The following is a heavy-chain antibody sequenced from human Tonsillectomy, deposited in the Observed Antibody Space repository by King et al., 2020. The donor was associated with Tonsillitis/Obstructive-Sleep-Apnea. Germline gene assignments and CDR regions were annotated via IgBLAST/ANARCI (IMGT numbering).Heavy chain of an antibody. CDR2: IYYSGIT. CDR3: ARPRGLGLFFDY. CDR1: DGSISSSTYY. Sequence: QLQESGPGLVKPSETLSLTCTVSDGSISSSTYYWGWIRQPPGKGLEWIGTIYYSGITYYNPSLKSRVTISVDTSKNQFSLKLSFVTAADTAVYYCARPRGLGLFFDYWGQGTLVTVSS. V-gene: IGHV4-39*01. D-gene: IGHD3-10*01. J-gene: IGHJ4*02.